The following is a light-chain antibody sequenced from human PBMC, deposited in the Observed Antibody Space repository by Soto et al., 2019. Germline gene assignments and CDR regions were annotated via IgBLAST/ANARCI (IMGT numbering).Light chain of an antibody. CDR1: QSVISN. J-gene: IGKJ1*01. CDR2: GAS. V-gene: IGKV3-15*01. CDR3: QQNDSRHRT. Sequence: EIVMTQSPATLSASPGERATLSCRASQSVISNLAWYRQKPGQAPRLLIYGASARATGIPARFSGSGSGTEFTLTISSLESEDFAVYYCQQNDSRHRTFGQGTKVDIK.